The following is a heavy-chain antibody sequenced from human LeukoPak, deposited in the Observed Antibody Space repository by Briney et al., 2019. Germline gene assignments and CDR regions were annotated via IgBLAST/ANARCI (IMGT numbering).Heavy chain of an antibody. J-gene: IGHJ4*02. D-gene: IGHD3-16*02. V-gene: IGHV1-18*04. CDR1: GYTFSSYG. CDR2: ISPYAGDT. Sequence: ASVKVSFKASGYTFSSYGISWVRQAPGQGLEWMGSISPYAGDTKYAERLQDRVIMTTDTSTRTAYIELRSLTSDDTAVFYCARDQYDSVWGSYRPYFDFWGQGTLVTVSS. CDR3: ARDQYDSVWGSYRPYFDF.